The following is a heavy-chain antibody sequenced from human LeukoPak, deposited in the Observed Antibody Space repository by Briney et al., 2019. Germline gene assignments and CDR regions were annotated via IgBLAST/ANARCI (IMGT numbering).Heavy chain of an antibody. Sequence: GRSLRLSCAASGFTFSSYAMHWVRQAPGKGLEWVAVISYDGSNKYYADSVKGRFTISRDNSKNTLYLQMNSLRAEDTAVYYCARDCGGDCYNFDYWGQGTLVTVSS. CDR3: ARDCGGDCYNFDY. CDR2: ISYDGSNK. J-gene: IGHJ4*02. V-gene: IGHV3-30*04. D-gene: IGHD2-21*02. CDR1: GFTFSSYA.